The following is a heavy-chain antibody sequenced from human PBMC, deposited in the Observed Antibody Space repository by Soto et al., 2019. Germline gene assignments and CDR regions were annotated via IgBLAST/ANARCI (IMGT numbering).Heavy chain of an antibody. J-gene: IGHJ4*02. CDR1: GGSISSGGYY. V-gene: IGHV4-31*03. Sequence: SETLSLTCTVSGGSISSGGYYWSWIRQHPGKGLEWIGYIYHSGSTYYHPSLKSRVTISVDTSKNQFSLRLTSLTAADTAVYFCARQTGGFGYYFDFWGPGALVTVPQ. D-gene: IGHD3-16*01. CDR2: IYHSGST. CDR3: ARQTGGFGYYFDF.